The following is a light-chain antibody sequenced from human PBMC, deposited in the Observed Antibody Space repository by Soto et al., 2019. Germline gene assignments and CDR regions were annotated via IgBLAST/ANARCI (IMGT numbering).Light chain of an antibody. CDR3: AAWDDSLNGSWV. V-gene: IGLV1-44*01. CDR2: INN. CDR1: SSNIGSST. Sequence: QSVLTQPPSASGTLGQRVTISCSGSSSNIGSSTVNWYQQLPGKAPKLLIYINNQRPLGVPDRLSGSKSGTSDSLVISGLQSECEAVYFCAAWDDSLNGSWVFGAGTKLTVL. J-gene: IGLJ3*02.